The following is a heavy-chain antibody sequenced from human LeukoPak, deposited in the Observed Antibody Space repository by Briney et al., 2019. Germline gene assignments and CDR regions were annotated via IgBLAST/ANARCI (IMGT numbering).Heavy chain of an antibody. V-gene: IGHV1-2*02. CDR3: AREGWDQRDTAAFDY. Sequence: ASVKVSRKASGYTFTGHYMHWARQAPGQGLEWMGWINPNSGDTNSAQKFQGRVTMTRDTSISTVYMELSRLRPDDTAVYYCAREGWDQRDTAAFDYWGQGTLVTVSS. J-gene: IGHJ4*02. D-gene: IGHD6-19*01. CDR1: GYTFTGHY. CDR2: INPNSGDT.